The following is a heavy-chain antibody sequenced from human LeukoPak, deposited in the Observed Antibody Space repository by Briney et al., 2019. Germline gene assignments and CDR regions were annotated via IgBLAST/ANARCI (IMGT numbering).Heavy chain of an antibody. Sequence: SETLSLTCTVSGGSISSYYWSWIRQPPGKELEWIGYIYYSGSTNCNPSLKSRVTISLDTSKNQFSLKLSSVTAADTAVYYCARDYSGSYLDYWGQGTLVTVSS. D-gene: IGHD1-26*01. J-gene: IGHJ4*02. CDR3: ARDYSGSYLDY. CDR1: GGSISSYY. CDR2: IYYSGST. V-gene: IGHV4-59*01.